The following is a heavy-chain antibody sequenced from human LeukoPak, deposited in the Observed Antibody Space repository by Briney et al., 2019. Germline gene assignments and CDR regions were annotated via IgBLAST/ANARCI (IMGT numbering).Heavy chain of an antibody. CDR1: GFIFSDFY. J-gene: IGHJ1*01. CDR2: ITNRGSAI. D-gene: IGHD3-9*01. V-gene: IGHV3-11*01. Sequence: GGSLRLSCVASGFIFSDFYMSWIRQAPGKGLEWVSYITNRGSAIYSADSVKGRFTISRDNAKNSLYLQMNSLRAEDTAVYYCARDGHYDILTGYFQDWGQGTLVTVSS. CDR3: ARDGHYDILTGYFQD.